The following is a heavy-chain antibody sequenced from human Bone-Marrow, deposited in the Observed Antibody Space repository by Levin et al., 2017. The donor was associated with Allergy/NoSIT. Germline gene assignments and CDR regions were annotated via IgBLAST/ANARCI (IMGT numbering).Heavy chain of an antibody. CDR2: ISWNSGSI. J-gene: IGHJ6*02. Sequence: GGSLRLSCAASGFTFDDYAMHWVRQAPGKGLEWVSGISWNSGSIGYADSVKGRFTISRDNAKNSLYLQMNSLRAEDTALYYCAKDYGSSSLGGLLDYYYYGMDVWGQGTTVTVSS. CDR3: AKDYGSSSLGGLLDYYYYGMDV. CDR1: GFTFDDYA. D-gene: IGHD6-6*01. V-gene: IGHV3-9*01.